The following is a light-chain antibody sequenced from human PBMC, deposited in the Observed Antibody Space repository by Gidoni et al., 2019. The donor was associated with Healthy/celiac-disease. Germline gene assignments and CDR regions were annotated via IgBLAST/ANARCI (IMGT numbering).Light chain of an antibody. V-gene: IGLV1-47*01. Sequence: QSVLTQPPSASGTPGQRVTISGSGSSSNIGSNYVYWYQQLPGTAPKLLICRNNQRPSGVPDRFSGSKSGTSASLAISGLRSEDEADYYCAAWDDSLSGPVFGGGTKLTVL. J-gene: IGLJ3*02. CDR1: SSNIGSNY. CDR3: AAWDDSLSGPV. CDR2: RNN.